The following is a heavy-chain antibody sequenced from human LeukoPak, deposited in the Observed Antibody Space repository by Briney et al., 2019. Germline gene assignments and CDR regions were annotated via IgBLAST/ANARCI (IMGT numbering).Heavy chain of an antibody. CDR3: ARVAEASAFDS. V-gene: IGHV1-69*06. D-gene: IGHD2-21*01. CDR2: IIPMFGTP. J-gene: IGHJ4*02. Sequence: SVKVSCKTSGDTFTTYAIIWVRQAPGQGLEWMGGIIPMFGTPNYAQRLQGRVTITADKSTKTAYMELSSLRSEDTAVYYCARVAEASAFDSWGQGTLVTVSS. CDR1: GDTFTTYA.